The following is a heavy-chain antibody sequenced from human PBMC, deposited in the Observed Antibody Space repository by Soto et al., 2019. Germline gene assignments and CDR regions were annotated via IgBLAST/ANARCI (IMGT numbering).Heavy chain of an antibody. J-gene: IGHJ4*02. D-gene: IGHD3-22*01. CDR1: GYIFTNHY. Sequence: ASVKVSCKASGYIFTNHYIHWVRQAPGQGLEWMGIINPSGGSTNYLQKYQGRITMTRDTSTSTDYVEMSSLRYEDTAVYFCARADYYDSSGFYYDCWGQGSLVTVSS. CDR2: INPSGGST. V-gene: IGHV1-46*01. CDR3: ARADYYDSSGFYYDC.